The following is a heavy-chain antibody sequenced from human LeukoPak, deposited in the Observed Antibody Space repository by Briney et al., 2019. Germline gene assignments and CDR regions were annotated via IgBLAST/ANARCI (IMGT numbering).Heavy chain of an antibody. J-gene: IGHJ4*02. D-gene: IGHD6-19*01. CDR3: AKWSPRGGSSGWVDY. CDR1: GFTFSSYA. CDR2: ISGSGGST. V-gene: IGHV3-23*01. Sequence: GGSLRLSCAASGFTFSSYAMSWGRQAPGKGLEWVSAISGSGGSTYYADSVKGRFTISRDNSKNTLYLQMNSLRAEDTAVYYCAKWSPRGGSSGWVDYWGQGTLVTVSS.